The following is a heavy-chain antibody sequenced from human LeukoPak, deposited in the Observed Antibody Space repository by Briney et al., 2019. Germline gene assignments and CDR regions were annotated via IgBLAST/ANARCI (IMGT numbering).Heavy chain of an antibody. CDR2: MNPNSGNT. D-gene: IGHD3-22*01. Sequence: ASVKVSCKASGDTFTSYDINWVRQATGQGFEWMGWMNPNSGNTGYAQKFQGRVTMTRNTSISTAYMELSSLRSEDTAVYYCAIASNYYDSSGYKWPNKDYYYYYMDVWGKGTTVTVSS. CDR1: GDTFTSYD. V-gene: IGHV1-8*01. CDR3: AIASNYYDSSGYKWPNKDYYYYYMDV. J-gene: IGHJ6*03.